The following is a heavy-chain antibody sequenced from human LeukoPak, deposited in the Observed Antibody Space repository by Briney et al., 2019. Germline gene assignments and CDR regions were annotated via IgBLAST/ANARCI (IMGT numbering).Heavy chain of an antibody. V-gene: IGHV3-30*02. CDR1: GFTFSNYA. CDR2: IRYDGSNK. J-gene: IGHJ4*02. Sequence: PGKSLRLSCAASGFTFSNYAMHWVRQAPGKGLEWVAFIRYDGSNKYYADSVKGRFTISGDNSKNTLYLQMNSLRAEDTAVYYCAKDPTGYYYDSSGYLLPDYWGQGTLVTVSS. D-gene: IGHD3-22*01. CDR3: AKDPTGYYYDSSGYLLPDY.